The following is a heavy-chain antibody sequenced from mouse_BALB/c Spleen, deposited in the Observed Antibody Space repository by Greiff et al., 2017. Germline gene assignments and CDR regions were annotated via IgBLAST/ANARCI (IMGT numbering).Heavy chain of an antibody. CDR3: ARDERIRRDYCAMDY. D-gene: IGHD2-12*01. CDR2: IWAGGST. CDR1: GFSLTSYG. J-gene: IGHJ4*01. V-gene: IGHV2-9*02. Sequence: VMLVESGPGLVAPSQTLSISCTVSGFSLTSYGVHWVRQPPGKGLEWLGVIWAGGSTNYNSAVMSRLSISKDNSKSQVFLKMNSLQTDDTAMYYCARDERIRRDYCAMDYWGQGTSVTVSS.